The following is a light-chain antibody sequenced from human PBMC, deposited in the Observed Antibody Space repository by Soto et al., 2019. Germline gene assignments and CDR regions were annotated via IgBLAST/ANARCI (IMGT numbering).Light chain of an antibody. CDR2: DAS. CDR3: QQYSVYWT. Sequence: DIQMTQSPSSLSASVGDRVTIICRASQSVSTRLAWYQQKPGKAPKVLIYDASSWAGGVPSRFTGSGAGTEFTLTINSLHPDDFATYCCQQYSVYWTFGQGTKVEIK. CDR1: QSVSTR. J-gene: IGKJ1*01. V-gene: IGKV1-5*02.